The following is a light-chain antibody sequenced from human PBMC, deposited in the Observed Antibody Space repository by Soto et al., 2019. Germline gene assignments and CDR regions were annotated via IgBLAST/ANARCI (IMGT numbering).Light chain of an antibody. V-gene: IGLV2-14*01. Sequence: QSALTQPASVSGSPGQSITISCTGTSSDFADYKYVSWYQQHPGKAPKLLIYEVINRPSGVSNRFSGSKSGNTASLIISGLQAEDEADYYCSSYTSSNTLVFGGGTQLTVL. CDR1: SSDFADYKY. CDR2: EVI. CDR3: SSYTSSNTLV. J-gene: IGLJ2*01.